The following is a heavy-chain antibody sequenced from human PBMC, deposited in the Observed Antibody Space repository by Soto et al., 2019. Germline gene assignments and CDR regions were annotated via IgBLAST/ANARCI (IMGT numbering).Heavy chain of an antibody. D-gene: IGHD2-8*02. CDR2: ISYDGSNK. CDR3: AKDGTGQFDY. J-gene: IGHJ4*02. Sequence: LRLSCAASGFTFSSYGMHWVRQAPGKGLEWVAGISYDGSNKYYADSVKGRFTISRDNSKNTLYLQMNSLRADDTAVYYCAKDGTGQFDYWGQGTLVTGSS. CDR1: GFTFSSYG. V-gene: IGHV3-30*18.